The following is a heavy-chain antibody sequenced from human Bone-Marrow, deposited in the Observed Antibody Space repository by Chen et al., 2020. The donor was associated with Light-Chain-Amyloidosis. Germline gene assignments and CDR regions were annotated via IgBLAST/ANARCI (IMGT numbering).Heavy chain of an antibody. D-gene: IGHD5-12*01. CDR2: IYPDDSDA. CDR3: ARRRDGYNFDY. J-gene: IGHJ4*02. Sequence: NFPNYWIGWVRQMPGKGLEWMGVIYPDDSDARYSPSFEGQVTISADKSITTAYLQWRSLKASDTAMYYCARRRDGYNFDYWGQGTLVTVSS. V-gene: IGHV5-51*01. CDR1: NFPNYW.